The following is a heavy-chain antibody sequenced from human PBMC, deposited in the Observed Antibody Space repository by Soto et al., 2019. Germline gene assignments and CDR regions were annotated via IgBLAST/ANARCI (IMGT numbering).Heavy chain of an antibody. CDR1: GGSIRSYY. CDR3: ARDLWGYCGTDCYPLDV. J-gene: IGHJ6*02. D-gene: IGHD2-21*02. V-gene: IGHV4-59*01. CDR2: MYNTGST. Sequence: QVQLQESGPGLVKPSETLSLTCTVSGGSIRSYYWSWIRQPPGKGLGWIGYMYNTGSTVYNPSLKSRVTISVDTSKNQYSLKLNAVTAADTAVYYCARDLWGYCGTDCYPLDVWGQGTTVTVSS.